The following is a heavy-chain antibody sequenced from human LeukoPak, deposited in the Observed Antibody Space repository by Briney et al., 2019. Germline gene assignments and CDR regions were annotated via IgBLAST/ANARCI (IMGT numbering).Heavy chain of an antibody. CDR3: AKGLWRYDSSGYTV. CDR2: ISGSGGST. CDR1: GFTFSSYA. Sequence: GGSLRLSCAASGFTFSSYAMSWVRQAPGKGLEWVSAISGSGGSTYYADSVKGRFTISRDNSKNTLYLQMNSLRAEDTAVYYCAKGLWRYDSSGYTVWGQGTLVTVSS. J-gene: IGHJ4*02. V-gene: IGHV3-23*01. D-gene: IGHD3-22*01.